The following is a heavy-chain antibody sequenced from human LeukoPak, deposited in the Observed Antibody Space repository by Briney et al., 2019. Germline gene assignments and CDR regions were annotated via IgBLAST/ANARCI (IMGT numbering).Heavy chain of an antibody. V-gene: IGHV5-51*01. CDR3: TRRGRAPSNWFDP. J-gene: IGHJ5*02. CDR2: IYPGDSDT. CDR1: GYDFTTYW. D-gene: IGHD2-8*01. Sequence: GESLKISCRGSGYDFTTYWIAWVRRMPGKGLEWMGIIYPGDSDTRYNPSFQGQVTISADTSISTAYLQWSSLRASDTAIYYCTRRGRAPSNWFDPWGQGTLVTVSS.